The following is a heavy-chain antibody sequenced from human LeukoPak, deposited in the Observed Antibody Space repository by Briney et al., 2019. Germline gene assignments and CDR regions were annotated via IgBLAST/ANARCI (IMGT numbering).Heavy chain of an antibody. V-gene: IGHV3-23*01. CDR2: ISGSGGST. J-gene: IGHJ4*02. Sequence: GGSLRLSCAAFGFTFSRYAMSWVRQAPGKGLEWVSAISGSGGSTYYADSVKGRFTISRDNSKNTLYLQMNSLRAEDTAVYYCARGQGYFDYWGQGTLVTVSS. CDR3: ARGQGYFDY. CDR1: GFTFSRYA.